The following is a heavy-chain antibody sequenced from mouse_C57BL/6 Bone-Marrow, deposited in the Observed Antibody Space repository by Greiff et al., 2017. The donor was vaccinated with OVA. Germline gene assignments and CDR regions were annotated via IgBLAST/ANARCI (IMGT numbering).Heavy chain of an antibody. Sequence: QVHVKQPGTELVKPGASVKLSCKASGYTFTSYWMHWVKQRPGQGLEWIGNINPSNGGTNYNEKFKSKATLTVDKSSSTAYMQLSSLTSEDSAVYYCARRHYYGSSPYYFDYWGQGTTLTVSS. D-gene: IGHD1-1*01. CDR1: GYTFTSYW. J-gene: IGHJ2*01. V-gene: IGHV1-53*01. CDR2: INPSNGGT. CDR3: ARRHYYGSSPYYFDY.